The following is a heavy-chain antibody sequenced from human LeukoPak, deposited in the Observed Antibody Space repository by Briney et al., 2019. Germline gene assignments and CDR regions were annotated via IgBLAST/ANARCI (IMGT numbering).Heavy chain of an antibody. CDR3: ARRGIVVRDFDY. V-gene: IGHV3-43*01. CDR1: EFVFDDYS. Sequence: GGSLRLSCAASEFVFDDYSMHWVRQAPGKGLEWVSLITWDGGNTYYADSVKGRFTISRDNAKNSLYLQMNSLRAEDTAVYYCARRGIVVRDFDYWGQGTLVTVSS. J-gene: IGHJ4*02. D-gene: IGHD3-22*01. CDR2: ITWDGGNT.